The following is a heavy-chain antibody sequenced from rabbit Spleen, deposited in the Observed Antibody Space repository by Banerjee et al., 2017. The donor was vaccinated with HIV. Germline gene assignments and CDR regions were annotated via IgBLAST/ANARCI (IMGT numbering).Heavy chain of an antibody. Sequence: LMEYGGDLVQPGASLTLTCTASGVSFSFSSYMCWVRQAPGKGLEWIACIDVGSSGFTYFATWAKGRFTISKTSSTTVTLQMTRLTAADTATYFCARDPADYSIYGYVDLWGQGTLVTVS. CDR2: IDVGSSGFT. J-gene: IGHJ4*01. V-gene: IGHV1S40*01. CDR3: ARDPADYSIYGYVDL. D-gene: IGHD6-1*01. CDR1: GVSFSFSSY.